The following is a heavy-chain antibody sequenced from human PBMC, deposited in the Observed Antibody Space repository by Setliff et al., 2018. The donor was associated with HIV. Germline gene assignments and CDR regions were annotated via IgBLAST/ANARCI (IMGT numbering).Heavy chain of an antibody. CDR1: GYTFTGYY. CDR3: ARGVWELPPYYMDV. J-gene: IGHJ6*03. Sequence: ASVKVSCKASGYTFTGYYIHWVRQAPGQGLGWMGWINPNSDDTIYAQKFQGRVTMTRDTSISTAHMELSRLTSDDTAVYYCARGVWELPPYYMDVWGKGTTVTVSS. CDR2: INPNSDDT. V-gene: IGHV1-2*02. D-gene: IGHD1-26*01.